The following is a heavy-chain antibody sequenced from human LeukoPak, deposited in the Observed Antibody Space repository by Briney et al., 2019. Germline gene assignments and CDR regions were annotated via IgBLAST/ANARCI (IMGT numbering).Heavy chain of an antibody. D-gene: IGHD2-21*01. J-gene: IGHJ4*02. CDR1: GFTVSSNY. V-gene: IGHV3-53*05. CDR2: IYSGGST. CDR3: AKDRPPYCGGDCYSPLYFDY. Sequence: PGGSLRLSCAASGFTVSSNYMSWVRQAPGKGLEWVSVIYSGGSTYYADSVKGRFTISRDNSKNTLYLQMNSLRAEDTAVYYCAKDRPPYCGGDCYSPLYFDYWGQGTLVTVSS.